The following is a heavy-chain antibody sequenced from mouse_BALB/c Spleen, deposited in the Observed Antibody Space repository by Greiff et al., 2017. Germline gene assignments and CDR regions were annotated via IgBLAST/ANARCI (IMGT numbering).Heavy chain of an antibody. J-gene: IGHJ4*01. Sequence: VKLMESGPGLVQPSQSLSITCTVSGFSLTSYGVHWVRQSPGKGLEWLGVIWSGGSTDYNAAFISRLSISKDNSKSQVFFKMNSLQANDTAIYYCARRCLLHDAMDYWGQGTSVTVSS. CDR2: IWSGGST. CDR3: ARRCLLHDAMDY. D-gene: IGHD2-3*01. CDR1: GFSLTSYG. V-gene: IGHV2-2*02.